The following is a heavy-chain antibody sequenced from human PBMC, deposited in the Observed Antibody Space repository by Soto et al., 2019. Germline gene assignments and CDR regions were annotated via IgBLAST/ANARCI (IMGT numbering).Heavy chain of an antibody. CDR1: GGTFSSYT. CDR3: ARDRRFLEWDY. V-gene: IGHV1-69*08. CDR2: IIPILGIA. D-gene: IGHD3-3*01. Sequence: QVQLVQSGAEVKKPGSSVKVSCKASGGTFSSYTISWVRQAPGQGLEWMGRIIPILGIANYAQKFQGRVTITADKSTSTGYMELSSMSSEDTALYYCARDRRFLEWDYWGQGTLVTVSS. J-gene: IGHJ4*02.